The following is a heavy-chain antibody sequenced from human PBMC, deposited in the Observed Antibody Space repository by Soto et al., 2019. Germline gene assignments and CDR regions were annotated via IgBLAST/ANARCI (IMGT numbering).Heavy chain of an antibody. CDR2: IYPGDSDT. CDR3: ARGYCTTTICDPWFDP. J-gene: IGHJ5*02. CDR1: GYSFTSYW. D-gene: IGHD2-2*01. V-gene: IGHV5-51*01. Sequence: GESLKISCTGVGYSFTSYWIGWVRQMPGKGLEWMGIIYPGDSDTRYSPSFQGQVTISADKSITTAYLQWSSLKASDAAMYYCARGYCTTTICDPWFDPWGQGTLVTVSS.